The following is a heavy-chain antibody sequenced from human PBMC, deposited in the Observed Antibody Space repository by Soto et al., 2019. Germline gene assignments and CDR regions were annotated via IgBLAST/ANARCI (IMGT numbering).Heavy chain of an antibody. D-gene: IGHD6-13*01. CDR1: VYTCTSYG. Sequence: ASVWVSCKPSVYTCTSYGIIWVRQATGQGLEWMGWISAYNGNTNYAQKLQGRVTMTTDTSTSTAYMELRSLRSDDTAVYYCARAYSSSWGHFDPSGYYFDYWGQGTLVTVSS. V-gene: IGHV1-18*01. CDR2: ISAYNGNT. J-gene: IGHJ4*02. CDR3: ARAYSSSWGHFDPSGYYFDY.